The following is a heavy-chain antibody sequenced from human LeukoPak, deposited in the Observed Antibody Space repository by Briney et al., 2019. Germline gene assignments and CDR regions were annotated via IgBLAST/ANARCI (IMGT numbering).Heavy chain of an antibody. CDR2: IIPIFGTA. V-gene: IGHV1-69*05. Sequence: SVKVSCKASGGTFSSYAISWVRQAPGQGLGWMGRIIPIFGTANYAQKFQGRVTITTDESTSTAYMELSSLRSEDTAVYYCARDGRSTYVDYWGQGTLVTVSS. J-gene: IGHJ4*02. D-gene: IGHD2-2*01. CDR3: ARDGRSTYVDY. CDR1: GGTFSSYA.